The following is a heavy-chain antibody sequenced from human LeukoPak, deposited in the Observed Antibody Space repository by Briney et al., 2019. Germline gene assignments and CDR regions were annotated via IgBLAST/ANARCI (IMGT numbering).Heavy chain of an antibody. CDR3: ARANMVRGVVSFFDRNWFDP. D-gene: IGHD3-10*01. CDR1: GYTFTGYY. V-gene: IGHV1-2*02. Sequence: GASVKVSCKTSGYTFTGYYMHWVRQAPGQGLEWMGWINPNSGGTNYAQKFQGRVTMTRDTSISTAYMELSRLRSDDPAVYYCARANMVRGVVSFFDRNWFDPWGQGTLVTVSS. CDR2: INPNSGGT. J-gene: IGHJ5*02.